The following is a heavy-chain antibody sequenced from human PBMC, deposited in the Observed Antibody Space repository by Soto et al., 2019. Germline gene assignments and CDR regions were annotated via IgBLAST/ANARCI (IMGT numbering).Heavy chain of an antibody. J-gene: IGHJ6*02. V-gene: IGHV3-48*03. CDR3: ARSYYDILTGYVYYGMDV. CDR2: ISSSGSTI. D-gene: IGHD3-9*01. CDR1: GFTLSSYE. Sequence: PGGSLRLSCAASGFTLSSYEMNWVRQAPGKGLERVSYISSSGSTIYYSDSVKGRFTTSRDNAKNSLYLQMNSLRAEDTAVYYCARSYYDILTGYVYYGMDVWGQGTTVIVSS.